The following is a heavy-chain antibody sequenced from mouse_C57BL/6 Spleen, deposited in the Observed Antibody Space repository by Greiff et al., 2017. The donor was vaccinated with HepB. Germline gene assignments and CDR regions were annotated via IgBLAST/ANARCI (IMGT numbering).Heavy chain of an antibody. Sequence: VKLMESGPGLVQPSQSLSITCTVSGFSLTSYGVHWVRQSPGKGLEWLGVIWSGGSTDYNAAFISRLSISKDNSKSQVFFKMNSLQADDTAIYYCARKGGDYEGGAMDYWGQGTSVTVSS. V-gene: IGHV2-2*01. CDR3: ARKGGDYEGGAMDY. CDR1: GFSLTSYG. J-gene: IGHJ4*01. D-gene: IGHD2-4*01. CDR2: IWSGGST.